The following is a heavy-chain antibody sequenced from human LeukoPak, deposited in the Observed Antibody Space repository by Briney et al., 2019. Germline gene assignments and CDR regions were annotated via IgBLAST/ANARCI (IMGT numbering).Heavy chain of an antibody. D-gene: IGHD3-22*01. CDR1: GGTFSSYA. Sequence: ASVKVSCKATGGTFSSYAISWVRQAPGQGLEWMGRIIPILGIANYAQKFQGRVTITADKSTSTAYMELSSLRSENTAVYYCATGGDSSGRWGQGTLVTVSS. CDR3: ATGGDSSGR. J-gene: IGHJ4*02. CDR2: IIPILGIA. V-gene: IGHV1-69*04.